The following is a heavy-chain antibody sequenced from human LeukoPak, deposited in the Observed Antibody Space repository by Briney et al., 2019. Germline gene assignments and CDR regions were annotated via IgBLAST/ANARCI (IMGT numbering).Heavy chain of an antibody. V-gene: IGHV1-46*03. J-gene: IGHJ4*02. CDR3: ARDGLIVGATGGDDY. CDR1: GYTFTSYY. CDR2: INPSGGST. D-gene: IGHD1-26*01. Sequence: ASVKVSCKASGYTFTSYYMHWVRQAPGQGPEWMGIINPSGGSTSYAQKFQGRVTMTRDTSTSTVYMELSSLRSEDTAVYCCARDGLIVGATGGDDYWGQGTLVTVSS.